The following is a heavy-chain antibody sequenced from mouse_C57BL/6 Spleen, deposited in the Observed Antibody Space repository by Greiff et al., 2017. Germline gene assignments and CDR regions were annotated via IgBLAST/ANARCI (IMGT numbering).Heavy chain of an antibody. CDR2: IDPSDSYT. Sequence: QVQLQQPGAELVKPGASVKLSCKASGYTFTSYWMQWVKPRPGQGLEWIGEIDPSDSYTNYNQKFKGKATLTVDTSSSTAYMQLSSLTSEDSAVYYCARWDYGNYLYAMDYWGQGTSVTVSS. V-gene: IGHV1-50*01. CDR1: GYTFTSYW. D-gene: IGHD2-1*01. CDR3: ARWDYGNYLYAMDY. J-gene: IGHJ4*01.